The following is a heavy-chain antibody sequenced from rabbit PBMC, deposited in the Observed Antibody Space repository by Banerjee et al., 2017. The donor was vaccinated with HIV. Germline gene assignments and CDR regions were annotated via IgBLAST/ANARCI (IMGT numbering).Heavy chain of an antibody. CDR2: INAATGKP. CDR3: ARGSAAMTMVITGYYLNL. V-gene: IGHV1S45*01. J-gene: IGHJ4*01. CDR1: AFSFGDRDV. Sequence: QEHLVESGGGLVKPEGSLTLTCKASAFSFGDRDVMCWVRQAAGKGLEWIACINAATGKPVYATWAKGRFTISRTSSTTVTLEMTSLTAADTATYFCARGSAAMTMVITGYYLNLWGQGTLVTVS. D-gene: IGHD2-1*01.